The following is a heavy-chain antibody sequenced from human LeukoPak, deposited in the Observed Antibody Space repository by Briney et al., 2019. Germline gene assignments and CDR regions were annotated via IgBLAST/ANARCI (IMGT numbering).Heavy chain of an antibody. CDR2: IYYSGST. J-gene: IGHJ4*02. D-gene: IGHD3-10*01. CDR1: VGPISSGGYY. CDR3: ATYYGHYFDY. V-gene: IGHV4-31*03. Sequence: PSETLSLSCTVSVGPISSGGYYWSWIRQHPGKGLEWLGYIYYSGSTCYNPSLKSRVTISVDTSKNQFSLRLSSVTAADTAMYYCATYYGHYFDYWGQGTLVTVSS.